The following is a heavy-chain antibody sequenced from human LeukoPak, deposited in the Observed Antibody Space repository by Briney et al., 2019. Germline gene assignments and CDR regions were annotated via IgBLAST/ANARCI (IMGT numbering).Heavy chain of an antibody. D-gene: IGHD3-9*01. J-gene: IGHJ4*02. CDR3: ARDRGYYDILTGYYPTAFDY. Sequence: ASVKVSCKASGGTFSSYATSWVRQAPGQGLEWMGGIIPIFGTANYAQKFQGRVTITADESTSTAYMELSSLRSEDTAVYYCARDRGYYDILTGYYPTAFDYWGQGTLVTVSS. CDR1: GGTFSSYA. CDR2: IIPIFGTA. V-gene: IGHV1-69*13.